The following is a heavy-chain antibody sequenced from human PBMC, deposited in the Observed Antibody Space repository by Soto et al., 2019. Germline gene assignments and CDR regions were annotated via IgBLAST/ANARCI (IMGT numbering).Heavy chain of an antibody. Sequence: APAKPSSKAPPNVYTCSYMHWVHHAPGQGLEWMGWIHPNSGGAKYAQKFQGRVTMTRDTSISTAYMELSRLTSDDTAIYYCARGALAVLYSEFDPWGKGTLVTVS. J-gene: IGHJ5*02. D-gene: IGHD4-4*01. CDR2: IHPNSGGA. V-gene: IGHV1-2*02. CDR3: ARGALAVLYSEFDP. CDR1: PNVYTCSY.